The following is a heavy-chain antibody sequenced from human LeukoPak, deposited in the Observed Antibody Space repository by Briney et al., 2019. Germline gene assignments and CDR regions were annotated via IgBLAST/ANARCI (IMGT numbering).Heavy chain of an antibody. D-gene: IGHD2-15*01. J-gene: IGHJ4*02. CDR3: ARSGVERYCSGGSCYSVRYFDY. V-gene: IGHV4-59*08. CDR1: GGSISSYY. Sequence: SETLSLTCTVSGGSISSYYWSWIRQPPGKGLEWIGYIYYSGSTNYNPSLKSRVTISVDTSKNQFSLKLSSVTAADTAVYYCARSGVERYCSGGSCYSVRYFDYWGQGTLVTVSS. CDR2: IYYSGST.